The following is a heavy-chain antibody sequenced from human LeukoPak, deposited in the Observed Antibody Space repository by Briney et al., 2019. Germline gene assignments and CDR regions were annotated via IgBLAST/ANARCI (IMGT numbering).Heavy chain of an antibody. CDR1: GYTCTSYG. D-gene: IGHD3-10*01. CDR3: ARDVGPGTDSRDDAFDI. V-gene: IGHV1-18*01. J-gene: IGHJ3*02. CDR2: ISPYNGDT. Sequence: ASVKVSCKASGYTCTSYGFNWVRQAPGQGLEWMGCISPYNGDTNYAQNLQGRVTMTTDKSTRTAYMQVRRLRSDDTAVYYCARDVGPGTDSRDDAFDIWGQGTMVTVSS.